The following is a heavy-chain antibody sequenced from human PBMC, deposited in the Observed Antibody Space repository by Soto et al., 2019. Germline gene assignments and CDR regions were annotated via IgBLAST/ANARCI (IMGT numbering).Heavy chain of an antibody. J-gene: IGHJ4*02. Sequence: QVQLVQSGAEVKKPGASVRVSCKTSGYTFTRYGISWVRQAPGQGLEWMGWISGYNGNTKDAQKFQGRVTLTTDTAAITAHMELRGLRSDDTAVYYCARGSAYTTPWSFDSWGQGTLVTVSS. CDR2: ISGYNGNT. CDR1: GYTFTRYG. CDR3: ARGSAYTTPWSFDS. V-gene: IGHV1-18*01. D-gene: IGHD2-2*02.